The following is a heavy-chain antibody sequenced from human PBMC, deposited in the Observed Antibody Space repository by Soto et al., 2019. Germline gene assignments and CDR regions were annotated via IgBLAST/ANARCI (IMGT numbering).Heavy chain of an antibody. Sequence: PGESLKISCKGSGYSFTSYWIVWVRQMPGKGLEWMGIIYPGDSDTRYSPSFQGQVTISADKSISTAYLQWSSLKASDTAMYYCARGDSSSYYYYYGMEVWGQGTTVTVSS. CDR2: IYPGDSDT. J-gene: IGHJ6*02. D-gene: IGHD6-6*01. V-gene: IGHV5-51*01. CDR3: ARGDSSSYYYYYGMEV. CDR1: GYSFTSYW.